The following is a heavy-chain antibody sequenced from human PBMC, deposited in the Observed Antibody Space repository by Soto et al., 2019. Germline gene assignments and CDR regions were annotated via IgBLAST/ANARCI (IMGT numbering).Heavy chain of an antibody. CDR2: ISGSGGST. CDR3: AKFPVVVVAATTEYFQH. J-gene: IGHJ1*01. CDR1: GFTFSSYA. V-gene: IGHV3-23*01. Sequence: EVQLLESGGGLVQPGGSLRLSCAASGFTFSSYAMSWVRQAPGKGLEWVSAISGSGGSTYYADSVKGRFTISRDNSKNTLYLQMNSLRAEDTAVYYCAKFPVVVVAATTEYFQHWGQGTLVTVSS. D-gene: IGHD2-15*01.